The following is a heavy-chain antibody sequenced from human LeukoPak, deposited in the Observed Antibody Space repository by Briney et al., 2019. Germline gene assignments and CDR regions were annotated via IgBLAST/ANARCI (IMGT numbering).Heavy chain of an antibody. Sequence: PGGSLRLSCAASGFTFSDYYMSWIRQAPGKGLEWVSYISSSGSTIYYADSVKGRFTISRDNAKNSLYLQMNGLRAEDTAVYYCAREYCSGGSCYSTFDYWGQGTLVTVSS. D-gene: IGHD2-15*01. J-gene: IGHJ4*02. CDR2: ISSSGSTI. V-gene: IGHV3-11*01. CDR1: GFTFSDYY. CDR3: AREYCSGGSCYSTFDY.